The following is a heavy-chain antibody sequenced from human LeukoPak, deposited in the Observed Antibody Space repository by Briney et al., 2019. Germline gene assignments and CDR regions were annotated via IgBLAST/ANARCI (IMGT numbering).Heavy chain of an antibody. CDR1: GFTFTSDA. CDR3: AKCSTSAYTTGWCNWIDP. D-gene: IGHD6-19*01. CDR2: TVSRGTT. Sequence: GGSLRLSCVASGFTFTSDAMNWVRRAPGKGLEWVSSTVSRGTTQYADSVKGRFTVSRDTSKNTLYLQMNSLRADDTAVYYCAKCSTSAYTTGWCNWIDPWGQGTLVTVSS. J-gene: IGHJ5*02. V-gene: IGHV3-23*01.